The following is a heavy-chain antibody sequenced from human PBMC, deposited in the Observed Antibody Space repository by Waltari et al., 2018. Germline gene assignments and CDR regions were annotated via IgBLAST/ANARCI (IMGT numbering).Heavy chain of an antibody. J-gene: IGHJ5*02. CDR1: GYIFRHYY. CDR3: ATSGMDLSGVTINWFDP. V-gene: IGHV1-69-2*01. Sequence: EVQLVQSGADVKQPGATVKISCQASGYIFRHYYMHSRRQAPGKGLEWMGRVDPADGKTIYADKFQGRFIITTNRPTRTVFMEVTSLTSDDAAVYYCATSGMDLSGVTINWFDPWGQGTLVSVSS. CDR2: VDPADGKT. D-gene: IGHD3-9*01.